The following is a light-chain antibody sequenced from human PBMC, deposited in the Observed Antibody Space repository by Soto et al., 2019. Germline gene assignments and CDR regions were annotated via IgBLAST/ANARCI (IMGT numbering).Light chain of an antibody. V-gene: IGLV2-14*03. CDR1: DSNIGGYNY. J-gene: IGLJ1*01. Sequence: QSALTQPASVSGSPGQSITISCTGIDSNIGGYNYVSWYQQHPGKAPKLILFDISHRPSGLSDRFYGSKSGDSASLTISGLQAEDEADYYCSSYTSSRTPFHVFGTGTKLTVL. CDR3: SSYTSSRTPFHV. CDR2: DIS.